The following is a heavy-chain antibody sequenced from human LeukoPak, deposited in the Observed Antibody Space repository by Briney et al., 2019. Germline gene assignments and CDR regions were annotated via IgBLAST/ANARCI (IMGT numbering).Heavy chain of an antibody. J-gene: IGHJ5*02. D-gene: IGHD1-7*01. V-gene: IGHV4-34*01. Sequence: PSETLSLSCAVLGGSFSGYYWSWIRQPPGKGLEWIGEISHSGSTNYNPSLKSRVTISLDMSMNHFSLKLNSVTAADTAVYYCARPTSWVNYFDPWGQGTLVTVSS. CDR2: ISHSGST. CDR1: GGSFSGYY. CDR3: ARPTSWVNYFDP.